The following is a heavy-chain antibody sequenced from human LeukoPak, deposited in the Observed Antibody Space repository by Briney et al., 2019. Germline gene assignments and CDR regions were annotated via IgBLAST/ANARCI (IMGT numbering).Heavy chain of an antibody. V-gene: IGHV3-48*04. Sequence: GGSLRLSCAASGFTFSSYNMNWVRQAPGKGLEWVSYISSSSNTIYYADSVKGRFTISRDNAENSLYLQMNSLRAEDTAVYFCARDGSGWSIYWGQGTLVTVSS. D-gene: IGHD6-19*01. J-gene: IGHJ4*02. CDR1: GFTFSSYN. CDR3: ARDGSGWSIY. CDR2: ISSSSNTI.